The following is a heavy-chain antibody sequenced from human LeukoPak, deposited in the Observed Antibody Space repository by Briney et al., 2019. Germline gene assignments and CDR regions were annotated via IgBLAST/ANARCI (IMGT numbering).Heavy chain of an antibody. Sequence: GGSLRLSCAASGFTFSSYGMHWVRQAPGKGLEWVAVISYDGSNKYYADSVKGRFTISRDNSKNTLYLQMNTLRAEDTAVYYCAKDLSGNYRAYFDYWGQGTLVTVSS. CDR2: ISYDGSNK. D-gene: IGHD1-26*01. CDR1: GFTFSSYG. J-gene: IGHJ4*02. V-gene: IGHV3-30*18. CDR3: AKDLSGNYRAYFDY.